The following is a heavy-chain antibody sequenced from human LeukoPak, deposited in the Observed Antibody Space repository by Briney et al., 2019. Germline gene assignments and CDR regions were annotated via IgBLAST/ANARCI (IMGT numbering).Heavy chain of an antibody. CDR2: IYYSGST. J-gene: IGHJ6*03. Sequence: SETLSLTCTVSGGSISSGDYYWSWIRQPPGKGLEWIGYIYYSGSTYYNPSLKSRVTISVDTSKNQFSLKLSSVTAADTAVYYCARAVAGIYYYYMDVWGKGTTVTVSS. D-gene: IGHD6-19*01. CDR3: ARAVAGIYYYYMDV. CDR1: GGSISSGDYY. V-gene: IGHV4-30-4*08.